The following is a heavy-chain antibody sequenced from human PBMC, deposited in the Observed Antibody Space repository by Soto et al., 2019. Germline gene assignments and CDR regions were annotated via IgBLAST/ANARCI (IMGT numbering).Heavy chain of an antibody. V-gene: IGHV3-23*01. Sequence: GGSLRLSCAASGFTFSSYAMSWVRQAPGKGLEWVSAISGSGGSTYYADSVKGRFTISRDNSKNTLYLQMNSLRAEDTAVYYCAKGSYLEYSSSSSQYNWFDPWGQGTLVTVSS. CDR1: GFTFSSYA. D-gene: IGHD6-6*01. CDR2: ISGSGGST. CDR3: AKGSYLEYSSSSSQYNWFDP. J-gene: IGHJ5*02.